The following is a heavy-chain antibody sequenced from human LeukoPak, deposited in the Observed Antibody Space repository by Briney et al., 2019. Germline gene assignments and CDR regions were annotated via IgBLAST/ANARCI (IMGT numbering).Heavy chain of an antibody. J-gene: IGHJ5*02. CDR1: GGSISSSTYY. D-gene: IGHD3-22*01. CDR3: ARDPPHYYDSSGYYP. V-gene: IGHV4-39*07. Sequence: PSETLSLTCTVSGGSISSSTYYWGWIRQPPGKGLEWIGSISYTGSTYYNPSLKSRVTISLDTSKNQFSLKLSSVTAADTAVYYCARDPPHYYDSSGYYPWGQGTLVTVSS. CDR2: ISYTGST.